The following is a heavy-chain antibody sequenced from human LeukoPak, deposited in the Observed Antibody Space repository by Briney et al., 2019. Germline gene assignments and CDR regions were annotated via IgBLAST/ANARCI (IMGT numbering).Heavy chain of an antibody. J-gene: IGHJ4*02. Sequence: ASVKVSCKASGYTFTGYYMHWVRQAPGQGLEWMGWINPNSGGTNYAQKFQGRVTMTRDTSISTAYMELSRLRSDDTAVYYCARGGEHILTGYPGYFDYWGQGTLVTVSS. CDR1: GYTFTGYY. D-gene: IGHD3-9*01. V-gene: IGHV1-2*02. CDR2: INPNSGGT. CDR3: ARGGEHILTGYPGYFDY.